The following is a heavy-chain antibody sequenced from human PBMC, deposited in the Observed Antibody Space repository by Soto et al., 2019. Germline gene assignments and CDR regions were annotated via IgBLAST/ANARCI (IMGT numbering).Heavy chain of an antibody. CDR1: GGPLSSGGYF. CDR2: IYYSGST. D-gene: IGHD6-13*01. J-gene: IGHJ5*02. CDR3: ARDRGLYSSSWPTTRWFDP. V-gene: IGHV4-30-4*01. Sequence: SETLPLTCTVSGGPLSSGGYFWGWIRQPPGKGLEWIGYIYYSGSTYYNPSLKSRVTISVDTSKNQFSLKLSSVTAADTAVYYCARDRGLYSSSWPTTRWFDPWGQGTLVTVS.